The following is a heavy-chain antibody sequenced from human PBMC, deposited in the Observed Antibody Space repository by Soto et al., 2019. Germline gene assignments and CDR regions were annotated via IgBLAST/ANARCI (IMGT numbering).Heavy chain of an antibody. CDR1: GGSISSYY. CDR3: ARERPRRGDYGVAFDI. V-gene: IGHV4-59*01. D-gene: IGHD4-17*01. Sequence: SETLSLTCTVSGGSISSYYWSWIRQPPGKGLEWTGYIYYSGSTNYNPSLKSRATISVDTSKNQFSLKLSSVTAADTAVYYCARERPRRGDYGVAFDIWGQGTMVTVSS. CDR2: IYYSGST. J-gene: IGHJ3*02.